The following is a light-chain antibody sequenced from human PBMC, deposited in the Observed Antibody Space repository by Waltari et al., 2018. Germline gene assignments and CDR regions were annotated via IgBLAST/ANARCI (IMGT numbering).Light chain of an antibody. Sequence: LTQPASVSGSPGQSITISCTGTSSDVGGYNYFSWYQQHPGKAPKLMIYEVSNRPSGVSNRFSGSKSGNTASLTISGLQAEDEADYYCSSYTSSSVVFGGGTKLTVL. CDR2: EVS. CDR1: SSDVGGYNY. CDR3: SSYTSSSVV. J-gene: IGLJ2*01. V-gene: IGLV2-14*01.